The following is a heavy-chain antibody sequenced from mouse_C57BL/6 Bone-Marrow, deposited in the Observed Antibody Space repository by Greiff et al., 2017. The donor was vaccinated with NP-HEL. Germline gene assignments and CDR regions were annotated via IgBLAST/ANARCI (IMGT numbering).Heavy chain of an antibody. V-gene: IGHV1-81*01. CDR3: ARESLITSYYYAMDY. CDR2: IYPRSGNT. J-gene: IGHJ4*01. CDR1: GYTFTSYG. D-gene: IGHD1-1*01. Sequence: VQLQQSGAELARPGASVKLSCKASGYTFTSYGISWVKQRTGQGLEWIGEIYPRSGNTYYNEKFKGKATLTADKSSSTAYMELRSLTSEDSAVYFCARESLITSYYYAMDYWGQGTSVTVSS.